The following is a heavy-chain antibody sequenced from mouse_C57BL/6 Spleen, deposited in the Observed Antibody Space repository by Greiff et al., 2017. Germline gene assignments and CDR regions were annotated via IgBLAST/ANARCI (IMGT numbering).Heavy chain of an antibody. CDR1: GYSFTDYN. D-gene: IGHD2-4*01. Sequence: VHVKQSGPELVKPGASVKISCKASGYSFTDYNMNWVKQSNGKSLEWIGVINPNYGTTSYNQKFKGKATLTVDQSSSTAYMQLNSLTSEDSAVYYCARWEGDDYDPFAYWGQGTLVTVSA. CDR2: INPNYGTT. CDR3: ARWEGDDYDPFAY. J-gene: IGHJ3*01. V-gene: IGHV1-39*01.